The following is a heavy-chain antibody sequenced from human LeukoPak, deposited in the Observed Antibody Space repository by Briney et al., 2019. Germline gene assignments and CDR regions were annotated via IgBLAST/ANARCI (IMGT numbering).Heavy chain of an antibody. CDR3: ARAPTKFRRDWFDP. CDR2: ISSSGSTI. V-gene: IGHV3-48*03. Sequence: GGSLRLSCAASEFTFSSYEMNWIRQAPGKGLEWVSYISSSGSTIYYADSVKGRFTISRDNAKNSLYLQMNNLRVEDTAVYYCARAPTKFRRDWFDPWGQGTLVTVSS. CDR1: EFTFSSYE. J-gene: IGHJ5*02. D-gene: IGHD3-9*01.